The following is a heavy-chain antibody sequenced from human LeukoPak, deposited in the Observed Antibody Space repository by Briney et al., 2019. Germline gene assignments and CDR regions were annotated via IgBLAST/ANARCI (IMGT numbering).Heavy chain of an antibody. D-gene: IGHD3-10*01. J-gene: IGHJ6*02. CDR2: ISYDGSNK. CDR1: GFTFSSYG. V-gene: IGHV3-30*18. Sequence: GGSLRLSCAASGFTFSSYGMHWVRQAPGKGLGWVAVISYDGSNKYYADSVKGRFTISRDNSKNTLYLQMNSLRAEDTAVYYCAKWPGYYGSGTFIGMDVWGQGTTVTVSS. CDR3: AKWPGYYGSGTFIGMDV.